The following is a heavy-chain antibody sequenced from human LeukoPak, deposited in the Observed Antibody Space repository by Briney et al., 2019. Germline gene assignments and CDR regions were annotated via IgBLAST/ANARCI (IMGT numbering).Heavy chain of an antibody. D-gene: IGHD6-6*01. J-gene: IGHJ4*02. CDR3: ARRVARSSSGFDY. CDR2: IYYRGST. Sequence: SETLSLTCTVWCGSISSSSYEGRGMRQPPEKAVEGIGTIYYRGSTHYNPSLKTRDTGSVDVSKNQFSLKLSSVAAADTAVYYCARRVARSSSGFDYWGQGTLVTVSS. V-gene: IGHV4-39*01. CDR1: CGSISSSSYE.